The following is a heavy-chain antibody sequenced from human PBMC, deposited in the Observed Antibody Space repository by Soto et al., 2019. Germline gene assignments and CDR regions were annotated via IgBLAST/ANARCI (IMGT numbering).Heavy chain of an antibody. CDR1: GFTFSNAW. D-gene: IGHD3-10*01. Sequence: EVQLVESGGGLVKPGGSLRLSCAASGFTFSNAWMSWVRQAPGEGLEWVGRIKRKTDGGTTDYAAPVKDRFTISRDDTKNTLYLQMNSLKTEDTAVYYCTTGLYGSGSSGGMDVWGQGTTVTVSS. J-gene: IGHJ6*02. CDR3: TTGLYGSGSSGGMDV. CDR2: IKRKTDGGTT. V-gene: IGHV3-15*01.